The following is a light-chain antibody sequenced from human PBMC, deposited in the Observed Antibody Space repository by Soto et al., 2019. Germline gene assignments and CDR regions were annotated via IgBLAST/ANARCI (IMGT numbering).Light chain of an antibody. CDR2: NYN. V-gene: IGLV1-44*01. CDR3: AAWDDSLNAVV. Sequence: QSVLTQPPSASGTPGQRVTISCSGSSSNIGTNYVNWYQQLPGTTPKLLIYNYNQRPSGVPDRFSGSKSGTSASLAISGLQSEDEADYYCAAWDDSLNAVVFGGGTKLTVL. J-gene: IGLJ2*01. CDR1: SSNIGTNY.